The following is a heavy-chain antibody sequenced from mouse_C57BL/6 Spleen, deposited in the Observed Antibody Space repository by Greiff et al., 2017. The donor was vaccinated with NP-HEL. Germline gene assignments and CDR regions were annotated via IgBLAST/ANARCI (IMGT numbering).Heavy chain of an antibody. CDR1: GFTFSSYA. CDR3: ARQYYGSNWYFEV. CDR2: ISDGGSYT. Sequence: EVHLVESGGGLVKPGGSLKLSCAASGFTFSSYAMSWVRQTPEKRLEWVATISDGGSYTNYPDNVKGRFTISRDNAKNNRYLQMRHLKSEDTAMYYCARQYYGSNWYFEVWGTGTTVTVSS. V-gene: IGHV5-4*01. D-gene: IGHD1-1*01. J-gene: IGHJ1*03.